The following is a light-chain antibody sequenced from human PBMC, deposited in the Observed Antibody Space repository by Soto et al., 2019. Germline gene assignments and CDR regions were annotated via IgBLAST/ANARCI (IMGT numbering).Light chain of an antibody. J-gene: IGLJ2*01. CDR1: SSDVGSYNL. CDR3: CSYACSSSILWV. V-gene: IGLV2-23*02. Sequence: QSALTQPASVSGSPGQSITISRTGTSSDVGSYNLVSWYLQHPGKAHKLMIYEVSKRPSGVSNRFSGSKSGNTASLTSSGLQAEDEADYYCCSYACSSSILWVFGGGTKLTVL. CDR2: EVS.